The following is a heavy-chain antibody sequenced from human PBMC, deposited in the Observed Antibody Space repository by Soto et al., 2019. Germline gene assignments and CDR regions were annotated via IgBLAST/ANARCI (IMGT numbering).Heavy chain of an antibody. D-gene: IGHD2-2*01. V-gene: IGHV4-34*01. CDR3: ARGVWYCSSTSCRLRYYYYGMDV. CDR2: INHSGGT. J-gene: IGHJ6*02. Sequence: LSLTCAVYGGSFSGYYWSWIRQPPGKGLEWIGEINHSGGTNYNPSLKSRVTISVDTSKNQFSLKLSSVTAADTAVYYCARGVWYCSSTSCRLRYYYYGMDVWGQGTTVTVSS. CDR1: GGSFSGYY.